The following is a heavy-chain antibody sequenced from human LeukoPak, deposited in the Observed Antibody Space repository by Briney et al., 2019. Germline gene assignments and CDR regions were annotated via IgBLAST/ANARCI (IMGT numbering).Heavy chain of an antibody. D-gene: IGHD6-19*01. CDR3: AREDSSGWYNYFDI. J-gene: IGHJ4*02. CDR1: GDSIRDYY. CDR2: VSTGGST. V-gene: IGHV4-4*07. Sequence: SETLSLTCTVFGDSIRDYYWSWIRQPAGKGLEWIGRVSTGGSTNYNPSLKSRVTVSVDTSKNQFSLKVTSAAAADTAVYYCAREDSSGWYNYFDIWGQGALVTVSS.